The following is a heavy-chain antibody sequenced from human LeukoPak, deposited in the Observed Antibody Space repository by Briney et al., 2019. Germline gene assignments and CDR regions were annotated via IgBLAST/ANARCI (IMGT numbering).Heavy chain of an antibody. D-gene: IGHD4-11*01. Sequence: QSGGSLKLSCAASGFTFSSYTMYWFRQAPGKGLEWVASVSVEGNGRYFPGSVEGRFTISRDNSKNSVFLQMNNVRPEDTAIYFCATVTKVDIDHWGQGTVVTVSS. CDR3: ATVTKVDIDH. J-gene: IGHJ5*02. CDR2: VSVEGNGR. V-gene: IGHV3-30*04. CDR1: GFTFSSYT.